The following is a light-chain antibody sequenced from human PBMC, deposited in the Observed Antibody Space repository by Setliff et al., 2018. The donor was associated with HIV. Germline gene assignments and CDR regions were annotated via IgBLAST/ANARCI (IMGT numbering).Light chain of an antibody. J-gene: IGLJ2*01. Sequence: QSVLTQPPSASGSPGQSVTISCTGTSSDVGGYNSVSWYQQYPGKAPKLMIYAVSNRPSGVSNRFSGSKSGNTASLTISGLQAEDEADYYCSSYTSSSTLFGGGTKVTVL. CDR2: AVS. CDR3: SSYTSSSTL. CDR1: SSDVGGYNS. V-gene: IGLV2-14*03.